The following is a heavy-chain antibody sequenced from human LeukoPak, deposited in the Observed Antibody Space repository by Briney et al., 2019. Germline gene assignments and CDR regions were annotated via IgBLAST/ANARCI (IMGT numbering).Heavy chain of an antibody. Sequence: GESLKISCKGSGYTFSINWIAWVRQKPEKGLEWMGIIYPGDSDTTYSPSFQGQVTISADTSISTAYLQWSSLKASDTAIYYCARRGGRYFDYWGQGSLVTVSS. V-gene: IGHV5-51*01. CDR2: IYPGDSDT. CDR3: ARRGGRYFDY. CDR1: GYTFSINW. D-gene: IGHD1-26*01. J-gene: IGHJ4*02.